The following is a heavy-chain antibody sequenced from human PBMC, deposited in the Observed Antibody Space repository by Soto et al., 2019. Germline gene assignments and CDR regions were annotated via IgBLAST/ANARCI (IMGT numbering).Heavy chain of an antibody. D-gene: IGHD5-18*01. CDR3: SSQTYSYAWHH. J-gene: IGHJ5*02. CDR2: IYHSGST. Sequence: PSETLSLTCAVSSGFISSNWWSWVRQPPGKGLEYIGEIYHSGSTHYNPSLQSRVTISVDQSRTYFSLDLSSETAADTAVYYCSSQTYSYAWHHWGQGIQVTVSS. CDR1: SGFISSNW. V-gene: IGHV4-4*02.